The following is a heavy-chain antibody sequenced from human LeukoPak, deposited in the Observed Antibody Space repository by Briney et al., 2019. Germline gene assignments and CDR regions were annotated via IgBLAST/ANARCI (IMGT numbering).Heavy chain of an antibody. J-gene: IGHJ4*02. CDR1: GGSISISNYF. Sequence: PSETLSLTCSVSGGSISISNYFWGWIRQPPGKGLEWIASISFTGITHYYPSLESRISVSVETSKNQFSLKLTSLTAADTAVYYCAFSGWFWGAFDYWGQGILVTVSS. D-gene: IGHD6-19*01. CDR2: ISFTGIT. CDR3: AFSGWFWGAFDY. V-gene: IGHV4-39*01.